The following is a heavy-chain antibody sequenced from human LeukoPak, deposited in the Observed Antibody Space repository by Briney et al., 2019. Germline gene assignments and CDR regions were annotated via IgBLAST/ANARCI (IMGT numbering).Heavy chain of an antibody. CDR2: IIPIVGIA. V-gene: IGHV1-69*10. Sequence: SVKVSCKASGGTFSSYAISWVRQAPGHGLEWMGGIIPIVGIANYAQKFQGRVTITADESTSTAYMELSSLRSEDTAVYYCARVSGDTAYIGGIWGTHYWYFDLWGRGTLVTVSS. J-gene: IGHJ2*01. CDR1: GGTFSSYA. D-gene: IGHD5-18*01. CDR3: ARVSGDTAYIGGIWGTHYWYFDL.